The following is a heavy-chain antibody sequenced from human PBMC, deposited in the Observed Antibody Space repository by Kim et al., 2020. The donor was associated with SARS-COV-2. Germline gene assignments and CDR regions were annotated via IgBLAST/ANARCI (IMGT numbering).Heavy chain of an antibody. CDR3: ARDLDYGDPGNAFDI. D-gene: IGHD4-17*01. CDR1: GYTFTGYY. Sequence: ASVKVSCKASGYTFTGYYMHWVRQAPGQGLEWMGWINPNSGGTNYAQKFQGWVTMTRDTSISTAYMELSRLRSDDTAVYYCARDLDYGDPGNAFDIWGQGTMVTVSS. V-gene: IGHV1-2*04. CDR2: INPNSGGT. J-gene: IGHJ3*02.